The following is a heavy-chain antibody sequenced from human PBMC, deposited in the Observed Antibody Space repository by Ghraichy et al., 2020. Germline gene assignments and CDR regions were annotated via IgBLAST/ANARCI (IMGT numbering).Heavy chain of an antibody. Sequence: GGSLRLSCAASGFTFSTYAMSWVRQAPGMGLEWVSSISATGGTTYYADSVKGRFTISRDNSKNTLYLQMNSLRAEDTALYYCAKDWSTVSAAGRFTYLDYWGLGTLVTVSS. CDR3: AKDWSTVSAAGRFTYLDY. J-gene: IGHJ4*02. CDR2: ISATGGTT. V-gene: IGHV3-23*01. D-gene: IGHD6-13*01. CDR1: GFTFSTYA.